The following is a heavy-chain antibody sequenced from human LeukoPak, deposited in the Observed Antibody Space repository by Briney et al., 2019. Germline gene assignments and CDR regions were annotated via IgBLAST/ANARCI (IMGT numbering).Heavy chain of an antibody. CDR3: ARDRVAAADDAFDI. D-gene: IGHD6-13*01. V-gene: IGHV3-48*03. J-gene: IGHJ3*02. CDR2: ISSSGNTI. Sequence: PGGSLRLSCAASGFTFRSYEMNWVRQAPGKGLEWVSYISSSGNTIYYADSEKGRFTISRDNAKNSLYLQMNSLKAEDTAVYYCARDRVAAADDAFDIWGQGTMVTVSS. CDR1: GFTFRSYE.